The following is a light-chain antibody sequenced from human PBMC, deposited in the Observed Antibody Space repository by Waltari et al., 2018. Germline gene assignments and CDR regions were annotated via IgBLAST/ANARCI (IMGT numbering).Light chain of an antibody. V-gene: IGKV4-1*01. Sequence: DIVMTQSPDSLAVSPGERATISCNSSQSVLHRSTNKNPLAWHQQKPGQPPKLLIYWSSTRESGVPDRFSGSGSGTDFTLTINSLQAEDVAVYYCQQFYSIPPTFGQGTKVEIK. CDR2: WSS. CDR3: QQFYSIPPT. CDR1: QSVLHRSTNKNP. J-gene: IGKJ1*01.